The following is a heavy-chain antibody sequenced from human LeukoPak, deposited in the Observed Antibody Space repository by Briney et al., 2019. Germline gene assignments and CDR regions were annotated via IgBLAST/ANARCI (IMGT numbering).Heavy chain of an antibody. CDR2: INPSDGST. V-gene: IGHV1-46*02. CDR3: ARPLTSGSTSYFDY. D-gene: IGHD5-12*01. J-gene: IGHJ4*02. Sequence: ASVKVSCKASGFTFNSYYMHWVRQAPGQGLEWMGTINPSDGSTIYAQKFQGRVTATRDSSTSTVYMELGSLRSEDTAVYYCARPLTSGSTSYFDYWGQGTLVTVSS. CDR1: GFTFNSYY.